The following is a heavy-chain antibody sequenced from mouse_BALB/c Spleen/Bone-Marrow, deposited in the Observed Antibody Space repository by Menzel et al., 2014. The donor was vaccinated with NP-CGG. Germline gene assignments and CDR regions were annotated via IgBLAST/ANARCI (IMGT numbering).Heavy chain of an antibody. CDR1: GYTFTSYW. D-gene: IGHD1-2*01. Sequence: VQLQQSGAELAKPGASVKMSCKASGYTFTSYWMHWVKQRPGQGLEWIGYINPSTGYTECNQKFKDKATLTADKSSSTAYMQLSSLTSEDSAVYYCARSPHYYDLDYWGQGTTLTVSS. CDR3: ARSPHYYDLDY. V-gene: IGHV1-7*01. J-gene: IGHJ2*01. CDR2: INPSTGYT.